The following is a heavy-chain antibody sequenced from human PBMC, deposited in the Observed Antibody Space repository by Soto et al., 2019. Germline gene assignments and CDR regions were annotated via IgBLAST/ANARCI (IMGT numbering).Heavy chain of an antibody. V-gene: IGHV4-61*01. CDR2: IYYSGST. CDR3: ARGKGSSWSEHPFDY. CDR1: GGSVSSGSYY. Sequence: QVQLQESGPGLVKPSETLSLTCTVSGGSVSSGSYYWSWIRQPPGKGLEWIGYIYYSGSTNYNPSLKSRVTISVDTSKNQFSLKLSSVTAADTAMYYCARGKGSSWSEHPFDYWGQGTLVTVSS. J-gene: IGHJ4*02. D-gene: IGHD6-13*01.